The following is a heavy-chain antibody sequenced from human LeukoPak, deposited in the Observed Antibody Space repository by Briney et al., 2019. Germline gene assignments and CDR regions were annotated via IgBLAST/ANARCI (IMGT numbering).Heavy chain of an antibody. D-gene: IGHD2-2*01. Sequence: GGSLRLSCAASGFTFGSYAMSWVRQAPGKGLEWVSAISGSGGSTYYADSVKGRFTISRDNSKNTLYLQMNSLRAEDTAVYYCAKDRLGYCSSTSCRPYGMDVWGKGTTVTVSS. CDR2: ISGSGGST. V-gene: IGHV3-23*01. CDR1: GFTFGSYA. CDR3: AKDRLGYCSSTSCRPYGMDV. J-gene: IGHJ6*04.